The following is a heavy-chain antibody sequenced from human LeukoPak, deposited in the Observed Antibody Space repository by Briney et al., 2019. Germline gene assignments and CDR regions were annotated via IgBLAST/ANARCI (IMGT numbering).Heavy chain of an antibody. CDR1: GYSISSGYY. D-gene: IGHD3-16*02. CDR2: IYHTGST. J-gene: IGHJ4*02. CDR3: ARDLLITFGGVIATPIY. Sequence: SETLSLTCTVSGYSISSGYYWGWIRQPPGKGLEWIGSIYHTGSTYYNPSLKSRVTISVDKSKNQFSLKLSSVTAADTAVYYCARDLLITFGGVIATPIYWGQGTLVTVSS. V-gene: IGHV4-38-2*02.